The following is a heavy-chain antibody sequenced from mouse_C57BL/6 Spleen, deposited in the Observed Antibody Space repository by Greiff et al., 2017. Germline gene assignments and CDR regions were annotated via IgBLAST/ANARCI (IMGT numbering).Heavy chain of an antibody. V-gene: IGHV1-80*01. D-gene: IGHD6-1*01. J-gene: IGHJ3*01. CDR1: GYAFSSYW. CDR2: IYPGDGDT. CDR3: AKGSLAWFAY. Sequence: QVQLKESGAELVKPGASVKISCKASGYAFSSYWMNWVKQRPGKGLEWIGQIYPGDGDTNYNGKFKGKATLTADKSSSPAYMQLSSLTSEDSAVYFCAKGSLAWFAYWGQGTLVTVSA.